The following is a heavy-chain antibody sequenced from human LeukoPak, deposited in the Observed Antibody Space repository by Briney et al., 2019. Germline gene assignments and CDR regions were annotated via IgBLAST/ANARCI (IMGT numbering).Heavy chain of an antibody. CDR1: GGTFSSYA. J-gene: IGHJ3*02. V-gene: IGHV1-69*05. Sequence: RASVKVSCKASGGTFSSYAISWVRQAPGQGLEWMGGIIPIFGTANYAQKFQGRVTITTDESTSTAYMELSSLRSEDTAVYYCAREGYDILTGQGHAFDIWGQGTMVTVSS. D-gene: IGHD3-9*01. CDR2: IIPIFGTA. CDR3: AREGYDILTGQGHAFDI.